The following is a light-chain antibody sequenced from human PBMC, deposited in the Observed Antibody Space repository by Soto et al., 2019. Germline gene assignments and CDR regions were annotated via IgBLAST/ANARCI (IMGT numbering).Light chain of an antibody. CDR1: QSISRG. J-gene: IGKJ2*01. Sequence: DIQMTQSPATLSASVGDRVTITCRASQSISRGLAWYQQKPGKAPKLLIYKASSLESGVPSRFSGSGSGTEFTLTISSLQPDDFATYYCQQYNSYQYTFGQGTKLESK. CDR2: KAS. CDR3: QQYNSYQYT. V-gene: IGKV1-5*03.